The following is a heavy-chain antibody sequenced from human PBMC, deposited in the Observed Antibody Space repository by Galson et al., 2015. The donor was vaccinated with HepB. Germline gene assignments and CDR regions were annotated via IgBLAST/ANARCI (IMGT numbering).Heavy chain of an antibody. D-gene: IGHD3-3*01. Sequence: SLRLSCAASGFTFSSYSMNWVRQAPGKGLEWVSFISSGSSTIYYADSVKGRFTISRDNAKNSLYLQMNSLRDDDTAVYYCARDGEDTIFGVITNRFDPWGQETLVTVSS. CDR1: GFTFSSYS. V-gene: IGHV3-48*02. J-gene: IGHJ5*02. CDR3: ARDGEDTIFGVITNRFDP. CDR2: ISSGSSTI.